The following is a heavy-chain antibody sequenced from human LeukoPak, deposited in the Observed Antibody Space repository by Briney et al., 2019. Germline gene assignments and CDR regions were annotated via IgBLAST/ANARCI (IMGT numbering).Heavy chain of an antibody. CDR1: GYTFTGYY. Sequence: GASVKVSCKASGYTFTGYYIHWVRQAPGQGLEWMGWINPNSGGTDYAQKFQGRVTMTRDTSISTAYMDLSGLKSDDTAVYYCARPLLCWPQVGYFDYWGQGTLVTVSS. CDR3: ARPLLCWPQVGYFDY. J-gene: IGHJ4*02. CDR2: INPNSGGT. V-gene: IGHV1-2*02. D-gene: IGHD3-16*01.